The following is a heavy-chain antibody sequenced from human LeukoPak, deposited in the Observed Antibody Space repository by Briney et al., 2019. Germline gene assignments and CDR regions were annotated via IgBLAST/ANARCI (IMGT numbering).Heavy chain of an antibody. CDR3: ERDSNGAYCGGDCYSGLFDY. CDR2: ISYDGSNK. CDR1: GFTFSNYA. D-gene: IGHD2-21*02. J-gene: IGHJ4*02. V-gene: IGHV3-30-3*01. Sequence: GGSLRLSCAASGFTFSNYAIRGVPQAPGKGLEWGAVISYDGSNKYYADSVKGRFTISRDNSKNTLYLKMNSLRAEDPDVYYCERDSNGAYCGGDCYSGLFDYWGQGTLVTVSS.